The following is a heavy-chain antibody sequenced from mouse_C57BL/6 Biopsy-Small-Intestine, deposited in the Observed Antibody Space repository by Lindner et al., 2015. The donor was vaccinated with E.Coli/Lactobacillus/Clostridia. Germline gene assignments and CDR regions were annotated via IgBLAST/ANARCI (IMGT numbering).Heavy chain of an antibody. Sequence: EVQLQESGGDLVKPGGSLKLSCAASGFTFSNYGMSWVRQTPDKRLEWVATISDGGSYTYYPDNVKGRFTISRDNAKNNLYLQMSHLKSEDTAMYYCAREEYYGSSYYFDYWGQGTTLTVSS. J-gene: IGHJ2*01. D-gene: IGHD1-1*01. CDR2: ISDGGSYT. V-gene: IGHV5-4*01. CDR1: GFTFSNYG. CDR3: AREEYYGSSYYFDY.